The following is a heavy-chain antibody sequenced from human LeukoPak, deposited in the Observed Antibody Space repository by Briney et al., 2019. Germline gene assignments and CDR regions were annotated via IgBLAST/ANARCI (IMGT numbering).Heavy chain of an antibody. Sequence: GGSLRLSCAACGFAFSTYTMNWARQSPGKGLEWVASINSGGTTTHYADSVKGRFTISRDNAQNVLYLQMNGLRADDAAVYYCLRGDSRDFWGQGTLATVSS. J-gene: IGHJ4*02. CDR1: GFAFSTYT. CDR3: LRGDSRDF. V-gene: IGHV3-21*06. CDR2: INSGGTTT. D-gene: IGHD3-22*01.